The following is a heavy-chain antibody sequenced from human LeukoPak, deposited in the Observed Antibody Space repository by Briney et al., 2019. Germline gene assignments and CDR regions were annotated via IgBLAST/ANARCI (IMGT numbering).Heavy chain of an antibody. Sequence: SVKVSCKASGGTCSRYAISWVRQAPGQGLEWMGRIIPILGIANYAQKFQGRVTITADKSTSTAYMELSSLRSEDTAVYYCARLHSDYYDSSGYSGYFDYWGQGTLVTVSS. V-gene: IGHV1-69*04. CDR2: IIPILGIA. D-gene: IGHD3-22*01. CDR3: ARLHSDYYDSSGYSGYFDY. J-gene: IGHJ4*02. CDR1: GGTCSRYA.